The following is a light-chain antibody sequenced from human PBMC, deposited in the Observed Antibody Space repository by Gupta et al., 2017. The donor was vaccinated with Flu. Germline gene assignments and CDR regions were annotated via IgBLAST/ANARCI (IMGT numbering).Light chain of an antibody. V-gene: IGLV1-51*01. CDR2: DND. CDR1: SSNLGINY. Sequence: QSVFTPQPSVSAAPGQQVTIPCPGSSSNLGINYVSWYQLRPGTAPKLLIYDNDKRPSGIPDRFTGSKSGTSATLGITGLQAGDEADYYCGTWDNSLSAVVFGGGTKLAVL. CDR3: GTWDNSLSAVV. J-gene: IGLJ3*02.